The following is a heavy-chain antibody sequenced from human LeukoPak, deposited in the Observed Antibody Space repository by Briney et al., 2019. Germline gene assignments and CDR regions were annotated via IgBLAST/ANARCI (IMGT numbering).Heavy chain of an antibody. CDR2: IYDSGST. Sequence: SETLSLTCSVSGGSISSYYWSWIRQSPGKGLEWIGYIYDSGSTKYNPSLKSRVTMSVDTSKNQFSLKLSSVTAADTAVYYCASSVVRGVIIRGGGYYFDYWGQGTLVTVSS. CDR3: ASSVVRGVIIRGGGYYFDY. V-gene: IGHV4-59*12. D-gene: IGHD3-10*01. CDR1: GGSISSYY. J-gene: IGHJ4*02.